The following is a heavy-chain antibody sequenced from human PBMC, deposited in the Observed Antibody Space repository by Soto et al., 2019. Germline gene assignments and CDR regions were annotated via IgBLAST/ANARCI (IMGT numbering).Heavy chain of an antibody. CDR1: GGSFSGYS. CDR3: ATGKIRYLNN. J-gene: IGHJ4*02. V-gene: IGHV4-34*01. Sequence: SETLSLTCVVYGGSFSGYSLTWIRQPPGKGLEWLGEINPSGSTYYNPALKSRVTISVDTSKNEFPLNLGSVTAADTAVYYCATGKIRYLNNWGQGTLVTVYS. CDR2: INPSGST. D-gene: IGHD3-9*01.